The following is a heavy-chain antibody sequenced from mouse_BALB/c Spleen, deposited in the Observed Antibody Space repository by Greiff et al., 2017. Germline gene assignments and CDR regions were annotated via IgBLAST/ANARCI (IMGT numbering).Heavy chain of an antibody. V-gene: IGHV14-3*02. CDR2: IDPANGNT. Sequence: VHVKQSGAELVKPGASVKLSCTASGFNIKDTYMHWVKQRPEQGLEWIGRIDPANGNTKYDPKFQGKATITADTSSNTAYLQLSSLTSEDTAVYYCATMITTGFAYWGQGTLVTVSA. D-gene: IGHD2-4*01. J-gene: IGHJ3*01. CDR1: GFNIKDTY. CDR3: ATMITTGFAY.